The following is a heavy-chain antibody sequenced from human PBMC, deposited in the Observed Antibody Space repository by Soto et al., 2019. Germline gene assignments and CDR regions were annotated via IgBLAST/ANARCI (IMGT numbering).Heavy chain of an antibody. CDR2: IYHSGST. D-gene: IGHD5-12*01. Sequence: SETLSLTCTVSGGSISSGGYYWSWIRQHPGKGLEWIGYIYHSGSTYYNPSLKSRVTISVDTSKNQFSLKLSSVTAADTAVYYCARGHSGYDLRYYYYRDVWGKGTTVTVSS. CDR3: ARGHSGYDLRYYYYRDV. V-gene: IGHV4-31*03. CDR1: GGSISSGGYY. J-gene: IGHJ6*03.